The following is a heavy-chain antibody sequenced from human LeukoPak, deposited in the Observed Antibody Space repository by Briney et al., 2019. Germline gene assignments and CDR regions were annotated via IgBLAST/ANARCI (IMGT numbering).Heavy chain of an antibody. D-gene: IGHD2-21*02. J-gene: IGHJ4*02. CDR2: ISSSSSYI. V-gene: IGHV3-21*01. CDR1: GFTFSSYG. CDR3: ARDPVVTGPLDY. Sequence: GGSLRLSXAASGFTFSSYGMNWVRQAPGKGLEWVSSISSSSSYIYYADSVKGRFTISRDNAKNSLYLQMNSLRAEDTAVYYCARDPVVTGPLDYWGQGTLVTVSS.